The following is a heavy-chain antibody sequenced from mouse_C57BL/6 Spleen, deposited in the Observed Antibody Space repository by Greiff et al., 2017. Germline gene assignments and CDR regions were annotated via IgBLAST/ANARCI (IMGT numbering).Heavy chain of an antibody. CDR3: ARRAPGYSYYGAMDY. D-gene: IGHD2-3*01. Sequence: QVTLKVSGPGILQSSQTLSLTCSFSGFSLSTSGMGVSWIRQPSGKGLEWLAHIYWDDDKRNNPSLKSRLTIYKDTSRNQLFLKITSVDTADTATYYGARRAPGYSYYGAMDYWGQGTTVTVSS. J-gene: IGHJ4*01. CDR2: IYWDDDK. V-gene: IGHV8-12*01. CDR1: GFSLSTSGMG.